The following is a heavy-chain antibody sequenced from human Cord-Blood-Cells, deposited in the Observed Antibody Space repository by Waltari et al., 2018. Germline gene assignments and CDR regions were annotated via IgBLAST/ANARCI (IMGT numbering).Heavy chain of an antibody. V-gene: IGHV3-30*18. J-gene: IGHJ4*02. CDR1: GFTFSSSG. D-gene: IGHD1-1*01. CDR3: AKDPELDY. Sequence: QVQLVESGGGVVQPGRSLRLSCAASGFTFSSSGMHWVRQAPGKGLEWVAVRSYDGSNKYYADSVKGRFTISRDNSKNTLYLQMNSLRAEDTAVYYCAKDPELDYWGQGTLVTVSS. CDR2: RSYDGSNK.